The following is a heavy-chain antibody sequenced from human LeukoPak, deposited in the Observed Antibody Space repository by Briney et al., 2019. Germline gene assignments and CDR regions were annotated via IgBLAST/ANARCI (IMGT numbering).Heavy chain of an antibody. CDR1: GFTFSSYA. Sequence: PGGSLRLSCAASGFTFSSYAMSWVRQAPGKGLEWVSAISGSGGSTYYADSVKGRFTISRDNSKNTLYLQMNSLRAEDTAVYYCAKERPPYYDFWSGYPRDYYYGMDVWGRGTTVTVSS. J-gene: IGHJ6*02. CDR2: ISGSGGST. CDR3: AKERPPYYDFWSGYPRDYYYGMDV. D-gene: IGHD3-3*01. V-gene: IGHV3-23*01.